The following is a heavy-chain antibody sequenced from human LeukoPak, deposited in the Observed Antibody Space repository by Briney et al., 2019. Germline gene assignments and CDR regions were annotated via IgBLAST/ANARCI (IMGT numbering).Heavy chain of an antibody. J-gene: IGHJ3*02. D-gene: IGHD3-16*01. CDR1: GYSFISYW. Sequence: EYLLIFCKGSGYSFISYWIGWGRRMPAESLVWMVIIYPGDSDTRYNPSFQGQVTISADKSISTAYLQWSSLTASDTAMYYCARPIGLMREKDAFDIWGQGTMVTVSS. CDR3: ARPIGLMREKDAFDI. CDR2: IYPGDSDT. V-gene: IGHV5-51*01.